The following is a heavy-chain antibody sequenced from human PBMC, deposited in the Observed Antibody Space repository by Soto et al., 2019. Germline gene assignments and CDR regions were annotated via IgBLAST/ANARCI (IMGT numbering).Heavy chain of an antibody. V-gene: IGHV3-15*07. CDR3: ARDRAEYSLTALDQ. CDR1: GFIFSNAW. J-gene: IGHJ4*02. Sequence: PGESLRLSCAASGFIFSNAWMNWVRQAPGKGLEWVGRIKSKTDGGTTDYAAPVKGRFTISRDDSKNSLYLQMNSLRDEDTAVYYCARDRAEYSLTALDQWGQGTLVTVSS. CDR2: IKSKTDGGTT. D-gene: IGHD6-6*01.